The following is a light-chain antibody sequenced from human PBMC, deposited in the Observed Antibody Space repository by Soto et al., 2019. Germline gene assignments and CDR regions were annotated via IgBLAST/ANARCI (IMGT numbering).Light chain of an antibody. CDR1: QSVIGNY. J-gene: IGKJ1*01. Sequence: EIVLTQSPGTLSLSPGESATLSCRASQSVIGNYLAWYQQKPGQAPRLLIYGASSRATGIPDRFSGSGSGTDFTLTISRLEPEDFAVYYCQQYNNSPPRTFDQGTKVEVK. CDR2: GAS. V-gene: IGKV3-20*01. CDR3: QQYNNSPPRT.